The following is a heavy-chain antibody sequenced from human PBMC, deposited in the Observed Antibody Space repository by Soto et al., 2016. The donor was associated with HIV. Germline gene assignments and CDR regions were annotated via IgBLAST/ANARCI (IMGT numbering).Heavy chain of an antibody. CDR3: ARGPYYGDYPDYSYYYMDV. J-gene: IGHJ6*03. CDR2: LNPNSGVT. CDR1: GYTFTDYY. V-gene: IGHV1-2*02. D-gene: IGHD4-17*01. Sequence: QVQLVQSGAEVKRPGASVKVSCKASGYTFTDYYMHWVRQAPGQGLEWMGWLNPNSGVTNYPQKFQGRVTMTRDTSISTAYMELSRLKSDDAAVYYCARGPYYGDYPDYSYYYMDVWGKGTTVTVSS.